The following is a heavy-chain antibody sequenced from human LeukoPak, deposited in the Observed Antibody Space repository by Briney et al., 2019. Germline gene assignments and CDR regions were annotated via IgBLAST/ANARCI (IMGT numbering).Heavy chain of an antibody. CDR2: MNPNRGNT. J-gene: IGHJ4*02. CDR3: ARTNWNYVEIDY. CDR1: GYTFTSYD. Sequence: GASVKVSCKASGYTFTSYDINWGLQATGQGLECRGWMNPNRGNTGYAQKFQVRFTMTRNTSISTAYMELSSLRSEDTAVYYCARTNWNYVEIDYWGQGTLVTVSS. V-gene: IGHV1-8*01. D-gene: IGHD1-7*01.